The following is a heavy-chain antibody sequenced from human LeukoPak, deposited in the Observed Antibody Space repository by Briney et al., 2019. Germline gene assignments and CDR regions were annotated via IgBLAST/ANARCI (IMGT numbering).Heavy chain of an antibody. D-gene: IGHD6-19*01. J-gene: IGHJ4*02. CDR1: GGSISSYH. Sequence: PSETLSLTCTVSGGSISSYHWSWIRQPAGKGPEWIGRIYTSGSTNYNPSLKSRVTMSVDTSKNQFSLKLSSVTAADTAVYYCARNVFSGWYYFDYWGQGTLVTVSS. CDR3: ARNVFSGWYYFDY. CDR2: IYTSGST. V-gene: IGHV4-4*07.